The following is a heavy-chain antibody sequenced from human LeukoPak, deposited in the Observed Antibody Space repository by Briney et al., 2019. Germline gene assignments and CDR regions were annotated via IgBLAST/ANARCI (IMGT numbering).Heavy chain of an antibody. D-gene: IGHD6-6*01. Sequence: SETLSLTCTVSGGSISGYYWTWIRQPPGKGLEWIGQIYYTGRADYNPSPKSRITISVDTSKNQISLKLSSVTAADTAVYYCASRRPARRVIRFDYWGQGTLVTVSS. CDR1: GGSISGYY. V-gene: IGHV4-59*12. CDR2: IYYTGRA. CDR3: ASRRPARRVIRFDY. J-gene: IGHJ4*02.